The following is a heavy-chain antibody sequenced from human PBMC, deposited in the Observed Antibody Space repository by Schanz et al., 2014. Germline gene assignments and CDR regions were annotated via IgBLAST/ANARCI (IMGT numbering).Heavy chain of an antibody. CDR3: ARDGVAATTDFEY. V-gene: IGHV3-23*04. Sequence: VHLVESGGGVVQPGRSLRLSCTGSRFTISRNPIHWVRQAPGKGLEWVSGIGGSGDSTHYADSVKGRFIISRDNAKSSLHLQMNSLRADDTAVYYCARDGVAATTDFEYWGQGALVTVSS. J-gene: IGHJ4*02. CDR2: IGGSGDST. CDR1: RFTISRNP. D-gene: IGHD1-1*01.